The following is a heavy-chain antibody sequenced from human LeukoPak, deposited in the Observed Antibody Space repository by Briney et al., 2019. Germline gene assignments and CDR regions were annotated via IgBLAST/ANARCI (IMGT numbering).Heavy chain of an antibody. V-gene: IGHV3-21*04. Sequence: NPGGSLRLSCAASGFTFSSYSMNWVRQAPGKGLEWVSSISSSSSYIYYADSVKGRFAISRHNSKNTLYLQMNSLRAEDTAVYYCARGTGEGYYYGMDVWGQGTTVTVSS. J-gene: IGHJ6*02. CDR3: ARGTGEGYYYGMDV. D-gene: IGHD3-10*01. CDR1: GFTFSSYS. CDR2: ISSSSSYI.